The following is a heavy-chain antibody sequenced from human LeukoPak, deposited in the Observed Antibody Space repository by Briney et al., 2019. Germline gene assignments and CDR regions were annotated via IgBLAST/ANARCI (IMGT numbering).Heavy chain of an antibody. D-gene: IGHD2-15*01. CDR2: IIPIFGTA. Sequence: GASVKVSCKASGGTFSSYAISWVRQAPGQGLEWMGGIIPIFGTANYAQKFQGRVTITADESTSTAYMELSSLRSEDTAVYYCARAWDIVVVVAAPDEDYYYYYMDVWGKGTTVTVSS. J-gene: IGHJ6*03. CDR3: ARAWDIVVVVAAPDEDYYYYYMDV. CDR1: GGTFSSYA. V-gene: IGHV1-69*13.